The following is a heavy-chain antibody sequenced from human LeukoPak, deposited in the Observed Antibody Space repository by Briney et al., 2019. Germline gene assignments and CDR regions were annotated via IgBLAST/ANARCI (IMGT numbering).Heavy chain of an antibody. CDR3: ARQCGGDCYSFHAFDI. D-gene: IGHD2-21*01. Sequence: SETLSLTCTVSGGSISSSSYYWGWIRQPPGKGLEWIGSIYYSGSTYYNPSLKSRVTISVDTSKNQFSLKLSSVTAADTAVYYCARQCGGDCYSFHAFDIWGQGTMVTVSS. V-gene: IGHV4-39*01. CDR1: GGSISSSSYY. CDR2: IYYSGST. J-gene: IGHJ3*02.